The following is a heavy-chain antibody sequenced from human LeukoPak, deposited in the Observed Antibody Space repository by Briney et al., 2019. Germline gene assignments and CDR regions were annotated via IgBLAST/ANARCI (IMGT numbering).Heavy chain of an antibody. CDR3: ARDHSYGSIDP. CDR1: GFTFSSYA. CDR2: IYYSGST. V-gene: IGHV4-39*07. D-gene: IGHD3-10*01. Sequence: SGSLRLSCAASGFTFSSYAMSWVRQPPGKGLEWIGSIYYSGSTYYNPSLKSRVTISVDTSKNQFSLKLSSVTAADTAVYYCARDHSYGSIDPWGQGTLVTVSS. J-gene: IGHJ5*02.